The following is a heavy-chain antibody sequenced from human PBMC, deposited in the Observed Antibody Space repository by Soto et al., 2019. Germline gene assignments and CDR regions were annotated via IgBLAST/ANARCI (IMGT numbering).Heavy chain of an antibody. CDR2: IIPIFGTA. D-gene: IGHD3-22*01. CDR1: GGTFSSYA. V-gene: IGHV1-69*13. CDR3: AILYTDNYYDSSGYDAFDI. Sequence: SVKVSCKASGGTFSSYAISWVRQAPGQGLEWMGGIIPIFGTANYAQKFQGRVTITADESTSTAYMELSSLRSEDTAVYYCAILYTDNYYDSSGYDAFDIWGQGTMVTVSS. J-gene: IGHJ3*02.